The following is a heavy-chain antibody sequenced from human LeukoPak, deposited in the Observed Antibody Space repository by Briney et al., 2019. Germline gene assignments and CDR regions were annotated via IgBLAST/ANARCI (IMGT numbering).Heavy chain of an antibody. D-gene: IGHD4-23*01. CDR2: IYYSGST. CDR1: GGSISSYY. J-gene: IGHJ4*02. Sequence: PSETLSLTCTVSGGSISSYYWSWIRQPPGKGLEWIGYIYYSGSTNYNPSLKSRVTISVDTSKNQFSLKLSSVTAADTAVYFCARTPYGANSCADYWGQGSLVTVSS. CDR3: ARTPYGANSCADY. V-gene: IGHV4-59*12.